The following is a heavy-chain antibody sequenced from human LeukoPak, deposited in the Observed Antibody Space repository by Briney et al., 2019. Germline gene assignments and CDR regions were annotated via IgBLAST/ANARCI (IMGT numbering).Heavy chain of an antibody. V-gene: IGHV3-30*02. CDR1: GFTFSSYG. Sequence: TGGSLRLSCAASGFTFSSYGMHWVRQAPGKGLEWVAFIRYDGSNKYYADSVKGRFTISRDNSKNTLCLQMNSLRAEDTAVYYCAKGRGYSSSWPRSDYWGQGTLVTVSS. CDR3: AKGRGYSSSWPRSDY. CDR2: IRYDGSNK. J-gene: IGHJ4*02. D-gene: IGHD6-13*01.